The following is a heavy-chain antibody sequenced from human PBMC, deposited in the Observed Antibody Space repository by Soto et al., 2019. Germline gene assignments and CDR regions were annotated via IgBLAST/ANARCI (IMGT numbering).Heavy chain of an antibody. CDR1: GGSISSSSYY. CDR3: ARHGFYYDSSPGMDV. J-gene: IGHJ6*02. Sequence: SETLSLTCTVSGGSISSSSYYWGWIRQPPWKGLEWIGSIYYSGSTYYNPSLKSRVTISVDTSKNQFSLKLSSVTAADTAVYYCARHGFYYDSSPGMDVWGQGTTVTVSS. CDR2: IYYSGST. D-gene: IGHD3-22*01. V-gene: IGHV4-39*01.